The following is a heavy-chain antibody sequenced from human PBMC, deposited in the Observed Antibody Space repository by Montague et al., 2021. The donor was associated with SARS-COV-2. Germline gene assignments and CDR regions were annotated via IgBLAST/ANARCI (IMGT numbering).Heavy chain of an antibody. Sequence: SETLSLTCAVYGGSFSGVFYTWVRQTPGKGLEWIAEVNHRGDTDYNPSLKSRVTISVDTSSNQISLILNSITAADTAVYYCARGTEVAWEVLYSWGQRTPVTVSS. CDR3: ARGTEVAWEVLYS. V-gene: IGHV4-34*01. J-gene: IGHJ4*02. D-gene: IGHD1-26*01. CDR1: GGSFSGVF. CDR2: VNHRGDT.